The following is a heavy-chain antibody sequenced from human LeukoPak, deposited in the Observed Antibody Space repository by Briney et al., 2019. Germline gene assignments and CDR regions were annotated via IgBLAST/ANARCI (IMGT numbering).Heavy chain of an antibody. V-gene: IGHV5-51*01. Sequence: GESLKISCKGSGYSFTSYWIGWVRQMPGKGLEWMGIIYPGDSETRYSPSFQGQATISADKSISTAYLQWSSLKASDTAMYYCARAYYYDSSGYSHAFDIWGQGTMVTVSS. D-gene: IGHD3-22*01. CDR3: ARAYYYDSSGYSHAFDI. CDR1: GYSFTSYW. J-gene: IGHJ3*02. CDR2: IYPGDSET.